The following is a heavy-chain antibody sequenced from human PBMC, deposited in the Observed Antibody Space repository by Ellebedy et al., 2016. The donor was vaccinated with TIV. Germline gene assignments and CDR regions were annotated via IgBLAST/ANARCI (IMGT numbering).Heavy chain of an antibody. D-gene: IGHD1-26*01. CDR3: ARVGRTSGSYDEY. Sequence: GGSLRLSCEASGLTFSSHWMSWVRQAPGKGLEWVANIKQDGSEKYYVDSVRGRFTISRDNAKNSLYLQMNSLRAEDTAVYYCARVGRTSGSYDEYWGQGTLLAVSS. CDR1: GLTFSSHW. V-gene: IGHV3-7*03. J-gene: IGHJ4*02. CDR2: IKQDGSEK.